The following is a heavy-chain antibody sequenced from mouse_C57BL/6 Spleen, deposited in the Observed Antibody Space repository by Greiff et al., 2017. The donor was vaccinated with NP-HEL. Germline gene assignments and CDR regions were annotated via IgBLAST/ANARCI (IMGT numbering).Heavy chain of an antibody. CDR3: ARPAQLTGWGLAY. V-gene: IGHV1-47*01. Sequence: QVQLQQSGAELVKPGASVKMSCTASGYTFTTYPIEWMQQNHGKSLEWIGNFHPDNDDTKYNEKFKGQATLTVEKSSSTVYLELSRLTADDAAVYYCARPAQLTGWGLAYWGQGTLVTVSA. J-gene: IGHJ3*01. CDR1: GYTFTTYP. CDR2: FHPDNDDT. D-gene: IGHD4-1*01.